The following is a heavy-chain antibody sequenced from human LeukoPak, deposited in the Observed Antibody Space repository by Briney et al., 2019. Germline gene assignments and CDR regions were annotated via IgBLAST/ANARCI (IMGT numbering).Heavy chain of an antibody. Sequence: RGSLRLSCAASGFTFSDYSMNWVRQAPGKGLEWVSYIGIGTGATRYADSVKGRFTISRDEAENSLYLQMDSPRDEDTAVYFCARDRSYSFDYWGQGTLVTVSS. CDR1: GFTFSDYS. J-gene: IGHJ4*02. CDR2: IGIGTGAT. V-gene: IGHV3-48*02. CDR3: ARDRSYSFDY. D-gene: IGHD2-21*01.